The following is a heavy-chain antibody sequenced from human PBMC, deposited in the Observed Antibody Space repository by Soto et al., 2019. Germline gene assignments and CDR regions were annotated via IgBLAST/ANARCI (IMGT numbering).Heavy chain of an antibody. D-gene: IGHD4-17*01. CDR2: IYYSGST. CDR3: ARVDGGGDYINYFDY. CDR1: GGSISSYY. V-gene: IGHV4-59*01. J-gene: IGHJ4*02. Sequence: QVQLQESGPGLVKPSETLSLTCTVSGGSISSYYWSWIRQPPGKGLEWIGYIYYSGSTNYNPSLKSRVTISVDTSKNQFSLKLSSVTAADTAVYYCARVDGGGDYINYFDYWGQGTLVTVSS.